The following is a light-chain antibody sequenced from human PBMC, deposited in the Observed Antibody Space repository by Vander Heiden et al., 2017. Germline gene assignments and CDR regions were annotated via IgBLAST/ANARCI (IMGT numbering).Light chain of an antibody. CDR2: DVS. CDR1: SSDVGGYNY. CDR3: CSYAGSYSVV. J-gene: IGLJ2*01. V-gene: IGLV2-11*01. Sequence: QSALTQPRSVSGSPGPSVTISCTGTSSDVGGYNYVSWYQQHPGKAPKLMIYDVSKRPSGVPDRFSGSKSGNTASLTISGLQADDEADYYCCSYAGSYSVVFGGGTQLTVL.